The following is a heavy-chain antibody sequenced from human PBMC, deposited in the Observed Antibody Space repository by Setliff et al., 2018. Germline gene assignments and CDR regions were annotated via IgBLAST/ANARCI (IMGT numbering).Heavy chain of an antibody. CDR1: GGTFSSYG. D-gene: IGHD3-22*01. Sequence: SVKVSCKASGGTFSSYGISWVRQAPGQGLEWMGGTIPMFGTTSYARQFQGRVTIITDESTSTAYVQLSSLGSEDTAVYYCVREGVDSRSSTDYRYYMDVWGKGTTVTVSS. V-gene: IGHV1-69*05. CDR2: TIPMFGTT. J-gene: IGHJ6*03. CDR3: VREGVDSRSSTDYRYYMDV.